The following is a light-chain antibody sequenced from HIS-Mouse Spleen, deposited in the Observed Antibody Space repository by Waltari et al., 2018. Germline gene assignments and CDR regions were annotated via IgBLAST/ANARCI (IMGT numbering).Light chain of an antibody. Sequence: QSALTQPASVSGSPGQSITISCTGTSSDVGSYNLVSWYQQHPGKAPKLLFYEGSKRPSGVSKRFSGSKSGNTASLTISGLQAEDEADYYCCSYAGSSTWVFGGGTKLTVL. CDR2: EGS. J-gene: IGLJ3*02. V-gene: IGLV2-23*01. CDR3: CSYAGSSTWV. CDR1: SSDVGSYNL.